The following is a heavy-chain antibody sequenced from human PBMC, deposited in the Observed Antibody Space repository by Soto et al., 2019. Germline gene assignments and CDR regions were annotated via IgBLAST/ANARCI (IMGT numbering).Heavy chain of an antibody. V-gene: IGHV4-31*03. J-gene: IGHJ4*02. D-gene: IGHD5-18*01. CDR1: CGSISSGGYY. CDR3: ARDQGYSYGLDY. CDR2: IYYSGST. Sequence: SETLSLTCTVSCGSISSGGYYWSWIRQHPGKGLEWIGYIYYSGSTYYNPSLKSRVTISVDTSKNQFSLKLSSVTAADTAVYYCARDQGYSYGLDYWGQGTLVTVSS.